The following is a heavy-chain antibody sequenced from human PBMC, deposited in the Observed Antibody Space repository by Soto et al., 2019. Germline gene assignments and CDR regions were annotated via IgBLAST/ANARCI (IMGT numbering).Heavy chain of an antibody. J-gene: IGHJ4*03. CDR3: ATWNERDHAYDV. D-gene: IGHD1-1*01. CDR1: GLTISGKKY. V-gene: IGHV3-53*01. Sequence: GGSLRLSCAAFGLTISGKKYVTWVRQAPGKGLEWVSALYDVDGSFYADSVKGRFTTSSDSSKTTVYLQMNDLRPDDTAVYYCATWNERDHAYDVWGQGTRVTVSS. CDR2: LYDVDGS.